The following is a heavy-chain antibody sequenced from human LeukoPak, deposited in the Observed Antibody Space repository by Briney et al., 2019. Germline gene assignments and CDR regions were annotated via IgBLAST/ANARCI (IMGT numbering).Heavy chain of an antibody. CDR2: ISGSGGST. V-gene: IGHV3-23*01. CDR3: AKGTWNDESHNYFDY. Sequence: PGGSLRLSCAASGFTFSSYAMSWVRQAPGKGLEWVSAISGSGGSTYYADSVKGRFTISRDNSKNTLYLQMNSLRAEDTAVYYCAKGTWNDESHNYFDYWGQGTLVTVSS. CDR1: GFTFSSYA. D-gene: IGHD1-1*01. J-gene: IGHJ4*02.